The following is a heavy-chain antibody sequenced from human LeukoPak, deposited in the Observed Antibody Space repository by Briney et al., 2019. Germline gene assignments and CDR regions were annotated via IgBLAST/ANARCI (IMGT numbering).Heavy chain of an antibody. D-gene: IGHD1-26*01. CDR3: ARDPYSGNYGAYYYYMDV. Sequence: PGGSLRLSCAASGFTFSSYAMHWVRQAPGKGLEWVAVISYDGSNKYYADSVKGRFTISRDNAKNSLYLQMDSLRVEDTAEYYCARDPYSGNYGAYYYYMDVWGKGTTVTVSS. J-gene: IGHJ6*03. CDR1: GFTFSSYA. V-gene: IGHV3-30*04. CDR2: ISYDGSNK.